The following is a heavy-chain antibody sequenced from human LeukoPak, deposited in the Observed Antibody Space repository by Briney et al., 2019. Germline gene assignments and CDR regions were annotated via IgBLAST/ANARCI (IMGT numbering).Heavy chain of an antibody. CDR3: ARGAGDDLDY. CDR1: GFTFSSYA. CDR2: IGASGGST. V-gene: IGHV3-23*01. Sequence: GGSLRLSCATSGFTFSSYAMSWVRQAPGKGLEWVSGIGASGGSTYYADSVKGRFTISRDNSKNTLYLQMNSLRTEDTAVYYCARGAGDDLDYWGQGTLVSVSS. J-gene: IGHJ4*02. D-gene: IGHD7-27*01.